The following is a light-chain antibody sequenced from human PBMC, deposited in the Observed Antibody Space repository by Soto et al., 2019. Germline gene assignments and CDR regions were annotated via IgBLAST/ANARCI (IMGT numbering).Light chain of an antibody. V-gene: IGKV1-33*01. CDR3: QQYVDLPPT. CDR1: QTITIY. Sequence: DIQMTQSPSSLSAFVGDSVTISCRASQTITIYLNWYQQKPGKAPKLLIYDASKLETGVPSRFSGSGSGTDFTFTISSLQPEDIATYYCQQYVDLPPTFGGGTKVDIK. J-gene: IGKJ4*01. CDR2: DAS.